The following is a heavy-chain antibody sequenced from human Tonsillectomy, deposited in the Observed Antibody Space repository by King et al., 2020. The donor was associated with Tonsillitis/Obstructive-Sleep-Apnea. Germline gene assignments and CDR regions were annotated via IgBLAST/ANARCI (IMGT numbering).Heavy chain of an antibody. J-gene: IGHJ6*02. D-gene: IGHD3-10*01. CDR1: GYTFTNYG. Sequence: VQLVESGAEVKKPGASVKVSCKASGYTFTNYGISWVRQAPGQGLEWMGWISAYNGNTNYAQKFQDRVTMTTDTSTSTAYMELRSLRSDDTAVYYCAREGTYYGSCHLYYSRMDVWGQGTTVTVSS. V-gene: IGHV1-18*01. CDR2: ISAYNGNT. CDR3: AREGTYYGSCHLYYSRMDV.